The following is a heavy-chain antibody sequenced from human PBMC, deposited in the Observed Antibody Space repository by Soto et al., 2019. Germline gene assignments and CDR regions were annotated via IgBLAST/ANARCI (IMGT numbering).Heavy chain of an antibody. CDR3: AKYLSFYGADFTQ. J-gene: IGHJ4*02. V-gene: IGHV3-23*01. CDR1: GFTFSSYA. D-gene: IGHD4-17*01. Sequence: GGSLRLSCVVSGFTFSSYAMNWVRQSPGKGVEWVSGISGDGGEQHYIDSVKGRFTIARDNSNNMLYLQMNSLRADDTAVYYCAKYLSFYGADFTQWGQGXLVTVSS. CDR2: ISGDGGEQ.